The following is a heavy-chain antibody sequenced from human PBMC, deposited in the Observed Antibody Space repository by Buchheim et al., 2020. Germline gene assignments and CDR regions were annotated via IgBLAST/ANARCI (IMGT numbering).Heavy chain of an antibody. D-gene: IGHD3-3*01. J-gene: IGHJ4*02. Sequence: EVQVVESGGGLVRPGGSLRLSCAASGFTFRSYSMNWVRQAPGKGLEWVSYISSGSSTIHYADSVKGRFTISRDDAKNSLYLQMNSLRVEDTAVYYCAKGPITIFGVVMAYFDYWGQGTL. CDR3: AKGPITIFGVVMAYFDY. CDR2: ISSGSSTI. CDR1: GFTFRSYS. V-gene: IGHV3-48*01.